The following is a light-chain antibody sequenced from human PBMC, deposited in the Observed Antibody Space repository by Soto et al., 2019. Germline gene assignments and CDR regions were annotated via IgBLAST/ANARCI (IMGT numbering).Light chain of an antibody. CDR3: QQYYKYPLT. J-gene: IGKJ4*01. V-gene: IGKV1-8*01. CDR2: AAT. CDR1: QAISNY. Sequence: AIRMTQSPSSFSASTGDRVTITCRASQAISNYLVWYQQKPGKAPKVLIYAATTLQSGVPSRFSGSGSGTDFTLTISCLQSEDFATYYCQQYYKYPLTFGGGTKVEIK.